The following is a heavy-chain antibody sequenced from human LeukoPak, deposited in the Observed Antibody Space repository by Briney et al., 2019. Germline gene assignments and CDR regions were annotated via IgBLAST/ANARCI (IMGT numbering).Heavy chain of an antibody. D-gene: IGHD1-14*01. CDR2: IIPIFGTA. CDR3: AIRNQYYFDY. V-gene: IGHV1-69*13. Sequence: ASVKVSCKASGYTFTGYYMHWVRQAPGQGLEWMGGIIPIFGTASYAQKVQGRVTITPDESTSTAYMELSSLRSEDTAVYYCAIRNQYYFDYWGQGTLVTVSS. J-gene: IGHJ4*02. CDR1: GYTFTGYY.